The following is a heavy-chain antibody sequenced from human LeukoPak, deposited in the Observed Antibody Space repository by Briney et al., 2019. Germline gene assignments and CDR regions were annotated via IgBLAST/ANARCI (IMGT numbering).Heavy chain of an antibody. V-gene: IGHV4-39*01. J-gene: IGHJ4*02. CDR2: VHHVGST. CDR3: ARHAEYNSGWHFYLDH. Sequence: SETLSLTCTVSGDSTTNGIYYWAWIRQPPGKGLEWIGSVHHVGSTYYNLSLRSRVTMSIDTSKNQFSLRLNSVTAADTAVYYCARHAEYNSGWHFYLDHWGQGILVTVSS. CDR1: GDSTTNGIYY. D-gene: IGHD6-19*01.